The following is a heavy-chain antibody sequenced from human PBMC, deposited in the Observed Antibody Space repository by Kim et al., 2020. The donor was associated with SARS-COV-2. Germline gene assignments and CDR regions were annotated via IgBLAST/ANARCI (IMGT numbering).Heavy chain of an antibody. Sequence: GGSLRLSCAGSGFTFSSYEMNWVRQAPGKGLEWVSYISSSGSTTYYADSVRGRFTISRDNAKNSLYLQMNSLRAEDTAVYYCARVYHSSSWYRVDYWGQGTLVTVSS. CDR2: ISSSGSTT. CDR3: ARVYHSSSWYRVDY. J-gene: IGHJ4*02. CDR1: GFTFSSYE. D-gene: IGHD6-13*01. V-gene: IGHV3-48*03.